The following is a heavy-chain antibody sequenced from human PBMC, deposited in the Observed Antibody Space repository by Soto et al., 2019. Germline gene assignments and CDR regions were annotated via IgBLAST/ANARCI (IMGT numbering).Heavy chain of an antibody. CDR1: GFTFNSYT. Sequence: QVQLVESGGGVVQPGGSLRLSCAASGFTFNSYTMHWVRQAPGKGLEWVAVISYDGSNKYYADSVKGRFTISRDNSKNTLDVQMSSLRVEDTAVYYCAREPQWLRRFDYWGQGTLVTVSS. CDR2: ISYDGSNK. V-gene: IGHV3-30-3*01. D-gene: IGHD5-12*01. J-gene: IGHJ4*02. CDR3: AREPQWLRRFDY.